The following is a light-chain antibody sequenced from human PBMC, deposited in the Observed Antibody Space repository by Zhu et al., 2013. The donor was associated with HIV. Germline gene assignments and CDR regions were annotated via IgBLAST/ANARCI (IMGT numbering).Light chain of an antibody. V-gene: IGKV3-20*01. CDR2: GTF. Sequence: EIVLTQSPGTLSLSPGERATLSCRASQTVTSSYLAWYQHKPGQAPRLLIYGTFNRATGVPDRFSGSGSGTDFTLTITRLEPEDFAVYFCQQYGSSPLFGQGTNLEIK. J-gene: IGKJ2*01. CDR1: QTVTSSY. CDR3: QQYGSSPL.